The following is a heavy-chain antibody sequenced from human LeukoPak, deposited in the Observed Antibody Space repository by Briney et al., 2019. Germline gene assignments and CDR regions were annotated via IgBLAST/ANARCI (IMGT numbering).Heavy chain of an antibody. D-gene: IGHD3-10*01. CDR2: IYYSGST. Sequence: MTSETLSLTCTVSGGSISSSSYYWGWIRQPPGKGLEWIGSIYYSGSTYYNPSLKSRVTISVDTSKNQFSLKLSSVTAADTAVYYCARVRMVRGVIWWFDPWGQGTLVTVSS. CDR3: ARVRMVRGVIWWFDP. J-gene: IGHJ5*02. V-gene: IGHV4-39*07. CDR1: GGSISSSSYY.